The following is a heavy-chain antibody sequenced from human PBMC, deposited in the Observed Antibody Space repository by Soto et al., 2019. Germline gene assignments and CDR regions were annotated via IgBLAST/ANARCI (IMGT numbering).Heavy chain of an antibody. J-gene: IGHJ4*02. V-gene: IGHV4-59*08. CDR1: GGPISSYY. CDR2: IYSSGST. D-gene: IGHD3-10*01. CDR3: ARRYGGGFDY. Sequence: QVQLLESGPGLVKPSETLSLTCTVSGGPISSYYWSWIRQPPGKGLEWIGYIYSSGSTNYNPSLKSRVTISVDTSKNQFSLKLSSVTAADTAVYYCARRYGGGFDYWGQGTLVTVSS.